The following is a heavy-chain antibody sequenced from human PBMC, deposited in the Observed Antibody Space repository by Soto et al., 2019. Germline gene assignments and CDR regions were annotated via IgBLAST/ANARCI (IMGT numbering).Heavy chain of an antibody. CDR2: ISGSGGST. CDR3: AKETYYDFWSGYSQDYFDY. J-gene: IGHJ4*02. V-gene: IGHV3-23*01. CDR1: GFTFSSYA. D-gene: IGHD3-3*01. Sequence: GGSLRLSCAASGFTFSSYAMSWVRQAPGKGLEWVSAISGSGGSTYYADSVKGRFTISRDNSKNTLYLQMNSLRAEDTAVYYCAKETYYDFWSGYSQDYFDYWGQGTLVTVSS.